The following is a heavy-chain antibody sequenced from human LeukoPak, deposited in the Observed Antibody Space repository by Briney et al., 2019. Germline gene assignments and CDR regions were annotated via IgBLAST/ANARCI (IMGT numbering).Heavy chain of an antibody. Sequence: GGSLRLSCAASGFTLSSYAMSWVRQGPGKGLEWVSAISVSGNTYHAGSVKGRFTISRDSSKNTLYLQMNSLRAEDTAVYYCAHRRSYCFDYWGQGTLVTVSS. CDR3: AHRRSYCFDY. CDR1: GFTLSSYA. V-gene: IGHV3-23*01. D-gene: IGHD2-21*01. CDR2: ISVSGNT. J-gene: IGHJ4*02.